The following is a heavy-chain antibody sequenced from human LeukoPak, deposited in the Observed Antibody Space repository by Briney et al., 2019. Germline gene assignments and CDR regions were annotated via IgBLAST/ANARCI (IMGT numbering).Heavy chain of an antibody. J-gene: IGHJ4*02. CDR3: ARASIASSWYQEVDY. Sequence: GGSLRLSCAASGVTFSSYAMQWVRQAPGKGLEGGAVISYDGSNKYYADSVKGRFTISRDNYKNTLSVQMNSLRDGDTAVYYCARASIASSWYQEVDYWGQGTMVTVSS. V-gene: IGHV3-30*04. CDR2: ISYDGSNK. D-gene: IGHD6-13*01. CDR1: GVTFSSYA.